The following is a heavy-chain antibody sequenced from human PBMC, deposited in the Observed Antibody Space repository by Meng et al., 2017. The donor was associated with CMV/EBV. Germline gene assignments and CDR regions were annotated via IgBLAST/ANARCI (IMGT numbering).Heavy chain of an antibody. J-gene: IGHJ4*02. CDR2: IVVGSGNT. D-gene: IGHD2-2*01. CDR3: AADVPSQDIVVVPAAIG. Sequence: SVKVSCKASGFAFTSSAVQWVRQARGQRLEWIGWIVVGSGNTNYAQKFQERVTVTRDMSTNTVYMELSSLRSEDTAVYYCAADVPSQDIVVVPAAIGWGQGTLVTVSS. V-gene: IGHV1-58*01. CDR1: GFAFTSSA.